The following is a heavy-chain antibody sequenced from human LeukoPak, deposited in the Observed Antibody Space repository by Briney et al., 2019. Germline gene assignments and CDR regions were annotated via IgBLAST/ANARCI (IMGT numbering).Heavy chain of an antibody. CDR2: IYYSGST. V-gene: IGHV4-59*02. J-gene: IGHJ4*02. D-gene: IGHD5-18*01. Sequence: SETLSLTCTISGGFVSDYYWSWIRQSPGKELEWIGYIYYSGSTNYNPSLKSRVTISVDTSKNQFSLKLSSVTAADTAVYYCAREYSYGYDYWGQGTLVTVSS. CDR3: AREYSYGYDY. CDR1: GGFVSDYY.